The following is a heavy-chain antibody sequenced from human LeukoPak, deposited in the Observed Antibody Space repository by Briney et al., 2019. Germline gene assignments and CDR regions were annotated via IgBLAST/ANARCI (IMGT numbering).Heavy chain of an antibody. D-gene: IGHD2-15*01. CDR1: GFTFKSAW. V-gene: IGHV3-7*01. CDR3: ARQGKLGYCSGGSCFLYYYYYMDV. CDR2: IKEDGSAK. J-gene: IGHJ6*03. Sequence: GGSLRLSCAASGFTFKSAWMTWVRQAPGKGLEWVANIKEDGSAKNYIDSVKGRFTISRDNTKNSLYMQLSSLRAEDTAVYYCARQGKLGYCSGGSCFLYYYYYMDVWGKGTTVTVSS.